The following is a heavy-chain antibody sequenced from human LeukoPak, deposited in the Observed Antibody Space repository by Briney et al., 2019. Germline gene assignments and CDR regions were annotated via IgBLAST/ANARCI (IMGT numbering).Heavy chain of an antibody. Sequence: GGSLRLSCAASGFAFSSYAMSWVRQAPGRGLEWVSAISGIGGSTYYADSVKGRFTISRDNSKNTLYRQMNSLRAEDTAVYYCARAKMITWGVILATDAFDIWGQGTMVTVSS. V-gene: IGHV3-23*01. D-gene: IGHD3-16*01. J-gene: IGHJ3*02. CDR1: GFAFSSYA. CDR3: ARAKMITWGVILATDAFDI. CDR2: ISGIGGST.